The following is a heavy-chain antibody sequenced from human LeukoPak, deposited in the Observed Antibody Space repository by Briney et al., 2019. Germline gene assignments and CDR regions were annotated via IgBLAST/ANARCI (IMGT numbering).Heavy chain of an antibody. CDR1: GFTFSSYA. V-gene: IGHV3-23*01. CDR2: ISGCGRST. J-gene: IGHJ4*02. CDR3: AKEGKEWELLGGFDY. Sequence: PGGSLRLSCAASGFTFSSYAMSWVRQAAGKGLEWVSAISGCGRSTYYADSVKGRFTISRDNSKNTLYLQMNSLRAEDTAVYYCAKEGKEWELLGGFDYWGQGTLVTVSS. D-gene: IGHD1-26*01.